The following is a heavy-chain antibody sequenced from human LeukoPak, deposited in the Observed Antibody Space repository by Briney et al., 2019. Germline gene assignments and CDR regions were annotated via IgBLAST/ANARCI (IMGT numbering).Heavy chain of an antibody. CDR1: GGSVSSSSYY. J-gene: IGHJ4*02. D-gene: IGHD3-10*01. CDR2: IYYTGST. CDR3: ARDFPEGNGAITMLRGVRLHRRTYFDY. Sequence: SGTLSLTCTLSGGSVSSSSYYWGWIRQSPGKGLEWIGSIYYTGSTYYNPSLKSRVTISLDTSKNQFSLKLTSVTAADTAVYYCARDFPEGNGAITMLRGVRLHRRTYFDYWGQGTLVTVSS. V-gene: IGHV4-39*07.